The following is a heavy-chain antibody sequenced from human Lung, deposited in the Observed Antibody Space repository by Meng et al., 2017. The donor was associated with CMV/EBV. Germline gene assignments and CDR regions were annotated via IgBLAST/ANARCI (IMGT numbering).Heavy chain of an antibody. V-gene: IGHV1-18*01. D-gene: IGHD3/OR15-3a*01. CDR2: ISGRAGNT. CDR1: GYTFIGYG. J-gene: IGHJ6*02. Sequence: SXXVSXKASGYTFIGYGISWVRQAPGQGLEWMGWISGRAGNTKYAHNMQDRVTMTRDSFKGKVYLELRSLRSDDTAAYYCARGHLAVWAGYSEKNGMDVWGQGTXVT. CDR3: ARGHLAVWAGYSEKNGMDV.